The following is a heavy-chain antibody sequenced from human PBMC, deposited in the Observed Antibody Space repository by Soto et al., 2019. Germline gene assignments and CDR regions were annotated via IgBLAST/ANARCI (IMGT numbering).Heavy chain of an antibody. CDR3: AGGGGVITLNYYYYGMDV. D-gene: IGHD3-10*01. CDR1: GYTFTSYA. J-gene: IGHJ6*02. CDR2: INAGNGNT. V-gene: IGHV1-3*05. Sequence: QVQLVQSGAEEKKPGASVKVSCKASGYTFTSYAMHWVRQAPGQRLEWMGWINAGNGNTKYSQKFQGRVTITRDTSASKAYMELSSLRPEDTAVYYGAGGGGVITLNYYYYGMDVWGQGTTVTVSS.